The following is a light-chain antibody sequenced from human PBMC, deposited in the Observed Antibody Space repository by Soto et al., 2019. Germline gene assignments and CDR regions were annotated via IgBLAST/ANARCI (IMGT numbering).Light chain of an antibody. CDR2: DAS. CDR1: QSVSSY. CDR3: QQRGNWPIT. V-gene: IGKV3-11*01. J-gene: IGKJ5*01. Sequence: EIVLTQSPATLSLSPGERATLSCRASQSVSSYFAWYQQKPGQAPRLLIYDASNRATGIPARFSGSGSGTDFTLTISSLEPEDLAVYYCQQRGNWPITFGQGTRLEMK.